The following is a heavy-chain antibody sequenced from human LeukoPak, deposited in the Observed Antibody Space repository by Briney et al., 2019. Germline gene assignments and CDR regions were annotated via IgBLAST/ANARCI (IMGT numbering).Heavy chain of an antibody. Sequence: SQTLSLTCTVSGGSISSGSYYWSWIRQPAGKGLEWIGRIYTSGSTNYNPSLKSRVTISVDTSKNQFSLQLNSVTPEDTAVYYCARDYYGSGSYYNWYNWFDPWGQGTLVTVS. V-gene: IGHV4-61*02. D-gene: IGHD3-10*01. CDR1: GGSISSGSYY. J-gene: IGHJ5*02. CDR2: IYTSGST. CDR3: ARDYYGSGSYYNWYNWFDP.